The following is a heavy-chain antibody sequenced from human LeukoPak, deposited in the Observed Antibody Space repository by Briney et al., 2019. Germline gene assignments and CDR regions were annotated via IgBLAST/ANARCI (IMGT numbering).Heavy chain of an antibody. CDR2: INPNSGGT. CDR1: GYTFTGYY. J-gene: IGHJ4*02. Sequence: ASVKVSCKASGYTFTGYYMHWVRQAPGQGLEWMGWINPNSGGTNYAQKFQGRVTMTRDTSISTAYMELSRLRSDDTAVYYCAGKYYYGSGSYREGVDYWGQGTLVTVSS. V-gene: IGHV1-2*02. D-gene: IGHD3-10*01. CDR3: AGKYYYGSGSYREGVDY.